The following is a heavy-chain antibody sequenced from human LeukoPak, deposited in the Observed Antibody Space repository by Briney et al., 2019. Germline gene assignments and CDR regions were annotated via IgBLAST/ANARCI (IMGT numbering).Heavy chain of an antibody. Sequence: GESLKISCKGSGYSFTSYWIGWVRQMPGKGLEWMGIIYPGDSDTRYSPSFQGQVTISADKSISTAYLQWSSLKASDTAIYYCARSAVDYGGQIDYWGQGTLVTVSS. CDR3: ARSAVDYGGQIDY. CDR2: IYPGDSDT. D-gene: IGHD4-23*01. J-gene: IGHJ4*02. CDR1: GYSFTSYW. V-gene: IGHV5-51*01.